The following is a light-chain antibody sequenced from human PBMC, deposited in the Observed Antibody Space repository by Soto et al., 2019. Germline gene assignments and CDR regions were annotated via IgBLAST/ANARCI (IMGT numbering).Light chain of an antibody. CDR1: QSLLYSNGYNY. J-gene: IGKJ2*01. CDR3: MQALQVPHT. CDR2: LGS. V-gene: IGKV2-28*01. Sequence: DIVMTQSPLSLPVTPGEPASISCRSSQSLLYSNGYNYLDWYLQKPGQSPQLLIYLGSNRASGVPDRFSGRGSGTDFTLKISRVEAEDVGVYYCMQALQVPHTFGQGTKLEIK.